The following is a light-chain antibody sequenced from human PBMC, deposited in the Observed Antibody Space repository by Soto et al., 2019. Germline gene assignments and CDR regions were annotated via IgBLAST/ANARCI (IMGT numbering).Light chain of an antibody. V-gene: IGLV2-23*02. J-gene: IGLJ1*01. Sequence: QSVLTQPASVSGSPGQSITIACTGTSSDLGSYNLVSWYQHHPGKAPKLMIYEVSKRPSGVSNRFSGSKSGNTASLTISGLQAEDEADYYCRSYAGSSTFSLYVCVTGTKLTVL. CDR1: SSDLGSYNL. CDR2: EVS. CDR3: RSYAGSSTFSLYV.